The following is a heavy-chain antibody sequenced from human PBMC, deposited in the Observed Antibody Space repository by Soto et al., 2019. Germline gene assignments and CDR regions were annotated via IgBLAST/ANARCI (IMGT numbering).Heavy chain of an antibody. D-gene: IGHD1-26*01. CDR3: ASDLVGASDSYGLDV. J-gene: IGHJ6*02. CDR1: GFTFSNCG. V-gene: IGHV3-33*01. Sequence: PGGSLRLSCAASGFTFSNCGMHWVRQAPGKGLEWVAIIWHDGNNKYYADSVRGRFIISRDNSKNRLYLQMNSLRAEDTAVYYCASDLVGASDSYGLDVWGQGTPVTVS. CDR2: IWHDGNNK.